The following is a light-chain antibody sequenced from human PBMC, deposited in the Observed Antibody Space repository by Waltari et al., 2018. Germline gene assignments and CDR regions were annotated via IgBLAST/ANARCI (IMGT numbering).Light chain of an antibody. CDR2: LNSDGSH. CDR3: QTWTTGIWV. Sequence: QLVLTQAPSASASLGASVKLTCTLTSGHSNYAITWHQQQPEKGPRYLMRLNSDGSHTRGDGLPDRFSGSSSGAERYLIISSLQSEDEADYYCQTWTTGIWVFGGGTKLTVL. V-gene: IGLV4-69*01. J-gene: IGLJ3*02. CDR1: SGHSNYA.